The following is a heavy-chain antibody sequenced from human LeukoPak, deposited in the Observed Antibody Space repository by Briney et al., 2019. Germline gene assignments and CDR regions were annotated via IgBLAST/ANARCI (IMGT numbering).Heavy chain of an antibody. J-gene: IGHJ2*01. D-gene: IGHD5-18*01. CDR1: GGSISSSSYY. Sequence: SETLSLTCTVSGGSISSSSYYWGWIRQPPGKGLEWIGSIYYSGSTYYNPSLKSRVTISVDTSKNQFSLKLSSVTAADTAVYYCARIGYPRWYFDLWGRGTLVTVSS. V-gene: IGHV4-39*07. CDR2: IYYSGST. CDR3: ARIGYPRWYFDL.